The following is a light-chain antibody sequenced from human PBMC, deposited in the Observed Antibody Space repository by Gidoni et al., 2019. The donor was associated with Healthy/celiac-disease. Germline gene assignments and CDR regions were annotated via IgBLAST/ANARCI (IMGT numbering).Light chain of an antibody. CDR1: QSVSSN. J-gene: IGKJ4*01. CDR2: GAS. CDR3: QQYNNWPPDLT. V-gene: IGKV3-15*01. Sequence: EIVMTQSPATLSVSPGERATLSCRASQSVSSNLAWYQQNPGQAPRLLNYGASTRATCIPARFSGSGSGTEFTLTISSLQSEDFAVYYCQQYNNWPPDLTFXGXTKVEIK.